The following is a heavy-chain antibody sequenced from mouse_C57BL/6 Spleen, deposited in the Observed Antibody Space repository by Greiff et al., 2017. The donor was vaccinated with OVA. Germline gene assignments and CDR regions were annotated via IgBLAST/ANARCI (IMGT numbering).Heavy chain of an antibody. CDR2: ISSKSSNYAT. CDR3: VRDAGLAYFDY. V-gene: IGHV10-3*01. J-gene: IGHJ2*01. CDR1: GFTFNTYA. Sequence: GGGLVQPKGSLKLSCAASGFTFNTYAMHWVRQAPGKGLEWVARISSKSSNYATYYADSVKDRFTISRDDSQSMLYLQMNNLKTEDTAMYYCVRDAGLAYFDYWGQGTTRTVSS.